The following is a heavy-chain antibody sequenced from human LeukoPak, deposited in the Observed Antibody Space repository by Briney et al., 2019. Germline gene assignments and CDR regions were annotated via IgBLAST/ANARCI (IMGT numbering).Heavy chain of an antibody. V-gene: IGHV4-59*01. D-gene: IGHD6-6*01. CDR3: ARTLSEYSSSSLGY. J-gene: IGHJ4*02. CDR2: IYYSGST. Sequence: SETLSLTCTVSGGSISSYYWSWIRQPPGKGLGWVGYIYYSGSTNYNPSLKSRVTISVDTSKNQFSLKLSSVTAADTAVYYCARTLSEYSSSSLGYWGQGTLVTVSS. CDR1: GGSISSYY.